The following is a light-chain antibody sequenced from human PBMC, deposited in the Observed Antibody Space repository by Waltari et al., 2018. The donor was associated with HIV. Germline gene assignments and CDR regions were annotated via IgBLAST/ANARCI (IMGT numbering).Light chain of an antibody. J-gene: IGLJ2*01. CDR3: CAYAGGLE. V-gene: IGLV2-23*01. CDR1: SSDTGHYHL. CDR2: EDN. Sequence: HSALPLPASVSGSPGQSIPIPCTVTSSDTGHYHLVSWYQRDPGKATKLIIYEDNKRPSGVSNRFSGSKSADTASLTISGLQAEDEADYYCCAYAGGLEFGGGTKLTVL.